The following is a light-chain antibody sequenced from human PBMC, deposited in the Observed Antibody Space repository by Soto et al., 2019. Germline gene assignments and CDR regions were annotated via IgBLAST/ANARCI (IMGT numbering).Light chain of an antibody. Sequence: QSSRTEPASVSVSPGQSITISCTGTSSDVGGYNYVSWYQQHPGKAPKLMIYEVSNRPSGVSNRFSGSKSGNTASLTISGLQAEDEADYYCSSYTSSSTLYVFGTGTKVTV. J-gene: IGLJ1*01. CDR2: EVS. V-gene: IGLV2-14*01. CDR1: SSDVGGYNY. CDR3: SSYTSSSTLYV.